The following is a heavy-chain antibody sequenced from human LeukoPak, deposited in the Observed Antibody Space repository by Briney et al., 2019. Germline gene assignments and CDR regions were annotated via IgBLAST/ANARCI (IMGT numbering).Heavy chain of an antibody. D-gene: IGHD6-25*01. V-gene: IGHV4-59*01. CDR2: IYNRGST. CDR3: ARGRRPYYFDY. J-gene: IGHJ4*02. Sequence: PSETLSLTCGVSGDSISSYYWSWIRQPPGKGLEWIGYIYNRGSTNYNPSLQSRVTISVDTSKSQFSLNLSSVTAADTALYYCARGRRPYYFDYWGQGTLVTVSA. CDR1: GDSISSYY.